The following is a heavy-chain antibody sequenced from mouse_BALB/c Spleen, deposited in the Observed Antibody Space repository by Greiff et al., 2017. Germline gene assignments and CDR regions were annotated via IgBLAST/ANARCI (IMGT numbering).Heavy chain of an antibody. V-gene: IGHV3-2*02. J-gene: IGHJ2*01. CDR3: AREGDDSYFDY. Sequence: EVQLQQSGPGLVKPSQSLSLTCTVTGYSITSDYAWNWIRQFPGNKLEWMGYISYSGSTSYNPSLKSRISITRDTSKNQFFLQLNSVTTEDTATYYCAREGDDSYFDYWGQGTTLTVSS. D-gene: IGHD2-12*01. CDR1: GYSITSDYA. CDR2: ISYSGST.